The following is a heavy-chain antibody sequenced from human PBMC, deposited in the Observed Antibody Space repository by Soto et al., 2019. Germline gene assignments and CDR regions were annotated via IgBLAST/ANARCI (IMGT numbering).Heavy chain of an antibody. J-gene: IGHJ4*02. CDR3: ARAPPSSWFYFDY. Sequence: PSETLSLTCTVSGGSISSGGYYWSWIRQHPGKGLEWIGYIYYSGSTYYNPSLKSRVTISVDTSKNQFSLKLSSVTAADTAVYYCARAPPSSWFYFDYWGQGTLVTVSS. D-gene: IGHD6-13*01. CDR2: IYYSGST. V-gene: IGHV4-31*02. CDR1: GGSISSGGYY.